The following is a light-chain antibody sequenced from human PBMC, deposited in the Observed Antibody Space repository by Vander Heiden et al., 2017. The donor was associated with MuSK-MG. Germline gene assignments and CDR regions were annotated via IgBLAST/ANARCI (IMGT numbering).Light chain of an antibody. CDR2: DVT. CDR1: SSDIGGYNY. V-gene: IGLV2-14*03. CDR3: SSYTNSGSYVL. J-gene: IGLJ2*01. Sequence: QPALTQPASVSGSPGQSITISCTGTSSDIGGYNYVSWYQHHPVKAPKLVIYDVTNRPSGISTPISASKSGNTASLTISGLQADDEADYYCSSYTNSGSYVLFGGGTKLTVL.